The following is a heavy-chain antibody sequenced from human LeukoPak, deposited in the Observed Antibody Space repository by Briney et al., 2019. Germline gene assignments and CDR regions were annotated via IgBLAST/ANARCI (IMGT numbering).Heavy chain of an antibody. V-gene: IGHV4-34*01. CDR3: ASSGQYSSSWVSDY. Sequence: SETLSLTCAVYGGSFSGCYWSWIRQPPGKGLEWIGEINHSGSTNYNPSLKSRVTISVDTSKNQFSLKLSSVTAADTAVYYCASSGQYSSSWVSDYWGQGTLVTVSS. CDR1: GGSFSGCY. CDR2: INHSGST. D-gene: IGHD6-13*01. J-gene: IGHJ4*02.